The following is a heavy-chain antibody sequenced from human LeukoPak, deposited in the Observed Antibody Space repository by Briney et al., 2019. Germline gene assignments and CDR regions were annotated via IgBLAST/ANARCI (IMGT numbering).Heavy chain of an antibody. Sequence: SVKVSCKASGYTFTGYYMHWVRQAPGQGLEWMGWINPNSGGTNYAQKFQGRVTMTRDTSISTAYMELSRLRSDDTAVYYCAKDRLRGFGEYISAFGYWGQGTLVTVSS. CDR1: GYTFTGYY. CDR2: INPNSGGT. V-gene: IGHV1-2*02. D-gene: IGHD3-10*01. CDR3: AKDRLRGFGEYISAFGY. J-gene: IGHJ4*02.